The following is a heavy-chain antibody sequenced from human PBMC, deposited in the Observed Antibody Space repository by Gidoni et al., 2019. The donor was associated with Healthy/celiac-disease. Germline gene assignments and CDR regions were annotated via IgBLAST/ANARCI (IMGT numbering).Heavy chain of an antibody. Sequence: EVQLVESGGGLVKRGGSLRLSCAASGFTFSSDSMNWVRQSPGKGLELFSSISSSSSSIYYASSVKVRFTISRDNAKNSLYLQMNSLRAEDTAVYYCAREIGRGWFDPWGQGTLVTVSS. V-gene: IGHV3-21*01. CDR1: GFTFSSDS. CDR3: AREIGRGWFDP. CDR2: ISSSSSSI. J-gene: IGHJ5*02.